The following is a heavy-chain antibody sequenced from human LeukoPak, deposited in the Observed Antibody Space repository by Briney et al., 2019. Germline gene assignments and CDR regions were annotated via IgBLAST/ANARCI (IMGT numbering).Heavy chain of an antibody. CDR1: GGSISSYY. CDR2: IYTSGST. CDR3: ARGGPGQQLVKEFDY. J-gene: IGHJ4*02. D-gene: IGHD6-13*01. V-gene: IGHV4-4*07. Sequence: SETLSLTCTVSGGSISSYYWSWIRQPAGKGLEWIGRIYTSGSTNYNPSLKSRVTISVDTSKNQFSLKLSSVTAADTAVYYCARGGPGQQLVKEFDYWGQGTLVTVSS.